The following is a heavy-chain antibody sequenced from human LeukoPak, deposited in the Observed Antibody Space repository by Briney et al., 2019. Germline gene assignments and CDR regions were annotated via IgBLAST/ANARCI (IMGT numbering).Heavy chain of an antibody. D-gene: IGHD6-13*01. CDR1: GGSFSGYY. CDR2: INHSGST. V-gene: IGHV4-34*01. CDR3: ARASGSSWYGYFDY. Sequence: PSETLSLTCAVYGGSFSGYYWSWIRQPPGKGLEWIGEINHSGSTNYNPSLKSRVTISVDTSKNQFSLKLSSVTAADTAVYYCARASGSSWYGYFDYWGQGTLVTVSS. J-gene: IGHJ4*02.